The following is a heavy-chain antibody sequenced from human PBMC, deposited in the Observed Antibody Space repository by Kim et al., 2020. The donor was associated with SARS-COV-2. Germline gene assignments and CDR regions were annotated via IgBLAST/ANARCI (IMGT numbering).Heavy chain of an antibody. Sequence: SETLSLTCAVYGGSCSGYYWSWIRQPPGKGLEWIGEINHSGSTNYNPSLKSRVTISVDTSKNQFSLKLSSVTAADTAVYYCARVSLDGYNIVFDYWGQGT. CDR2: INHSGST. V-gene: IGHV4-34*01. CDR1: GGSCSGYY. J-gene: IGHJ4*03. CDR3: ARVSLDGYNIVFDY. D-gene: IGHD2-15*01.